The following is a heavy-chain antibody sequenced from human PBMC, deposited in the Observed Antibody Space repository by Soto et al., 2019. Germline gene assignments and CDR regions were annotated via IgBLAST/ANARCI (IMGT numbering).Heavy chain of an antibody. CDR3: AKHLIGGRLQSPFDY. V-gene: IGHV3-23*01. CDR2: LSDSVGTT. J-gene: IGHJ4*02. CDR1: GFSFGTYT. D-gene: IGHD3-22*01. Sequence: GGSLRLSCAVSGFSFGTYTVNWVRQAPGMGLEWVSGLSDSVGTTHYAYSVKGRFTISRDKSKNTLYLQMNNLRAEDTAVYYCAKHLIGGRLQSPFDYWGQGTLVTVSS.